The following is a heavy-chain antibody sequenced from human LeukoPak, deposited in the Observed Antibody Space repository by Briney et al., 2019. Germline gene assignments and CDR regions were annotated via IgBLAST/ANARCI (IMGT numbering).Heavy chain of an antibody. CDR3: AKEATVGYCSSTSCYLLDY. V-gene: IGHV3-30*02. CDR2: IRYDGSNK. D-gene: IGHD2-2*01. Sequence: GGSLRLSCAASGFTFSSYGMHWVRQAPGKGLEWVAFIRYDGSNKYYADSVKGRFTISRDNSKNTLYLQMNSLRAEDTAVYYCAKEATVGYCSSTSCYLLDYWGQGTLVTVSS. J-gene: IGHJ4*02. CDR1: GFTFSSYG.